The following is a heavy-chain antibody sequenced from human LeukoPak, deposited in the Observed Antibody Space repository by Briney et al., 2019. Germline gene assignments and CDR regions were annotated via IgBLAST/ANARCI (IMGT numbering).Heavy chain of an antibody. V-gene: IGHV4-4*02. CDR3: ARSAGWWSLDY. CDR2: ISHSGST. Sequence: SGTLSLTCAVSGGSISSSNWWSWVRQPPEKGLEWIGEISHSGSTKYTPSLKSRVTISMDKSKNQFSLKLSSVTAADTAVYYCARSAGWWSLDYWGQGALVTVSS. J-gene: IGHJ4*02. D-gene: IGHD6-19*01. CDR1: GGSISSSNW.